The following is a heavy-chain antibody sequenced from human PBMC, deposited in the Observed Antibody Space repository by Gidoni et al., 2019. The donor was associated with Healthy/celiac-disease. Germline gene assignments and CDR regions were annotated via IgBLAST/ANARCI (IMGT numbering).Heavy chain of an antibody. J-gene: IGHJ4*02. Sequence: QVQLQQWGAGLLKPSETLSLTCAVYGGSFSGYYWSWIRQPPGKGLEWIGEINHSGSTNYNPSLKSRVTISVDTSKNQFSLKLSSVTAADTAVYYCARNIVATMDYDYWGQGTLVTVSS. V-gene: IGHV4-34*01. CDR1: GGSFSGYY. CDR2: INHSGST. D-gene: IGHD5-12*01. CDR3: ARNIVATMDYDY.